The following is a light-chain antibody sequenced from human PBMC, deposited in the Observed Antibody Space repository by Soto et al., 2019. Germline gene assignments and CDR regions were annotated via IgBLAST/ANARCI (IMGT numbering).Light chain of an antibody. CDR3: QQYDTTPRT. CDR1: QSVSSF. V-gene: IGKV3-11*01. J-gene: IGKJ1*01. CDR2: AAS. Sequence: VLKQSPDTLSLSPGERATLSCRARQSVSSFLAWYQQKPGQAPRLLIYAASNGAAGPPAWFSGSGSGTEFSLTISRLQPEDFATYYCQQYDTTPRTFGQGTKVDIK.